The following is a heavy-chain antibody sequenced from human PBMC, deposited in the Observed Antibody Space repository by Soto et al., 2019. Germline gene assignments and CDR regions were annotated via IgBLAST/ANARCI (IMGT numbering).Heavy chain of an antibody. Sequence: QVQLRQWGAGLLKPSETLSLTCAVYGGSFSGYYWSWIRQPPGKGLEWIGEINHSGSTNYNPSLKSRVTISVDTSKNQFSLKLSSVTAADTAVYYCARGEEIAAAGLGYWGQGTLVTVSS. J-gene: IGHJ4*02. CDR2: INHSGST. V-gene: IGHV4-34*01. CDR1: GGSFSGYY. D-gene: IGHD6-13*01. CDR3: ARGEEIAAAGLGY.